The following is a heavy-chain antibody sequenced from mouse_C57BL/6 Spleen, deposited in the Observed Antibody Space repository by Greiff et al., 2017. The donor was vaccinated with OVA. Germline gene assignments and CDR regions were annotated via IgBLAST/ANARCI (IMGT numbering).Heavy chain of an antibody. Sequence: EVKLMESGAELVRPGASVKLSCTASGFDFTDYYMHWVKQRPEQGLEWIGMIDPEDGDTEYAPKFQGKATMTADTSSNTAYLQLSSLTSEDTAVYYCSLIYYYGSSYKAYWGQGTLVTVSA. CDR1: GFDFTDYY. CDR3: SLIYYYGSSYKAY. V-gene: IGHV14-1*01. J-gene: IGHJ3*01. CDR2: IDPEDGDT. D-gene: IGHD1-1*01.